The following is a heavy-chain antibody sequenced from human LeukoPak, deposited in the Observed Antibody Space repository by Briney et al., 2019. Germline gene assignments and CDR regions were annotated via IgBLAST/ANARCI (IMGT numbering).Heavy chain of an antibody. D-gene: IGHD3-16*01. Sequence: ASVNVCFTAAGYTFTSYGFSWVRQAPGQGLEWMGWISAYNGNTNYAQKLQGGVTMTTDTSTSTAYMELRSLRSDDTAVYYCASEYGQDASTRWGQRSTVTVSS. CDR3: ASEYGQDASTR. V-gene: IGHV1-18*01. CDR2: ISAYNGNT. CDR1: GYTFTSYG. J-gene: IGHJ3*01.